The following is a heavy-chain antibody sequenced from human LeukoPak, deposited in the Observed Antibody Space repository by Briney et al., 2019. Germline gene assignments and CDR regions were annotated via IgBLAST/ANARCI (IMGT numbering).Heavy chain of an antibody. J-gene: IGHJ6*02. Sequence: PGGSLRLSCAASGFTFSKFDMHWARKAPGKGLEWVAVISHDGSNKFYADSVKGRFTISRDNSKNTLSLQMNTLRVEDTAVYYCARGGYYAMDVWGHGTAVTVFS. CDR3: ARGGYYAMDV. CDR2: ISHDGSNK. CDR1: GFTFSKFD. V-gene: IGHV3-30-3*01.